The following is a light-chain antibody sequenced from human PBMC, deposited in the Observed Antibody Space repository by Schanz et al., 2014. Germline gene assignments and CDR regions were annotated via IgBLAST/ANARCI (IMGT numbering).Light chain of an antibody. CDR2: DAS. CDR3: QQYNNWPPVT. Sequence: EIVLTQSPDTLSSSPGERVTLSCRASQSVNTYLAWYQQKAGQAPRLLIFDASNRATGIPDRFSGSGSGTEFTLTITSLQSEDFAVYYCQQYNNWPPVTFGQGTKLEIK. CDR1: QSVNTY. J-gene: IGKJ2*01. V-gene: IGKV3D-15*01.